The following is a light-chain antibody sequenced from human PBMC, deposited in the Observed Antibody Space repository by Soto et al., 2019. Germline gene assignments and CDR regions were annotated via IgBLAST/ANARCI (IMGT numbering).Light chain of an antibody. J-gene: IGKJ1*01. CDR3: QHYDSLPIT. CDR2: GAS. V-gene: IGKV3-20*01. CDR1: QSVSSSY. Sequence: EILLTRSPGTLSLSPGERATLSCRASQSVSSSYLAWYQQKPGQPPRLLIYGASSRATGIPDRFSGSGSGTDFTLTISRLEPEDFAVFYCQHYDSLPITFGQGTKVDIK.